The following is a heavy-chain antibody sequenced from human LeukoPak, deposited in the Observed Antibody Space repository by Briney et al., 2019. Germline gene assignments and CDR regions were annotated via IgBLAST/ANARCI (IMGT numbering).Heavy chain of an antibody. J-gene: IGHJ4*02. D-gene: IGHD5-18*01. CDR3: ARAEYSYGYLDY. V-gene: IGHV3-30-3*01. CDR1: GFTFSSYA. Sequence: GGSLRLSCAASGFTFSSYAMHWVRQAPGKGLEWVAVISYDGSNKYYADSVKGRFTISRDNSKNTLYLQMNSLRAEDTAVYYCARAEYSYGYLDYWGQGTLVTVSS. CDR2: ISYDGSNK.